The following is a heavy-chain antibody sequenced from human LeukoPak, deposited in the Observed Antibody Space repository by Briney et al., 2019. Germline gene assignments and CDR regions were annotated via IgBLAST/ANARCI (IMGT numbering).Heavy chain of an antibody. CDR3: ARVVGSFDY. D-gene: IGHD1-26*01. Sequence: SETLSLTCTVSGGSISSGDYYWSWIRQPPGKGLEWIRYIYYSGSTYYNPSLESRVTISVDTSKNQFSLKLSSVTAADTAVYYCARVVGSFDYWGQGTLVTVSS. J-gene: IGHJ4*02. CDR1: GGSISSGDYY. CDR2: IYYSGST. V-gene: IGHV4-30-4*01.